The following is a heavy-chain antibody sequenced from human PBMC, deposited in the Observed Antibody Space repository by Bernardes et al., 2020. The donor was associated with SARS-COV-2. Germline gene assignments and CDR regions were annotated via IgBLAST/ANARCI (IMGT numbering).Heavy chain of an antibody. Sequence: SGSLSLTCAVSGYSISSGYYWGCIRQPPGRGLEWLGSIYHGGSTYSNPSLKRRVTISVDTSKNQFPLKLSSVTAAETAVYYCARVAGWDIVVVVAAHGVYYFDYWGQGTLVTVSS. CDR2: IYHGGST. D-gene: IGHD2-15*01. CDR3: ARVAGWDIVVVVAAHGVYYFDY. CDR1: GYSISSGYY. V-gene: IGHV4-38-2*01. J-gene: IGHJ4*02.